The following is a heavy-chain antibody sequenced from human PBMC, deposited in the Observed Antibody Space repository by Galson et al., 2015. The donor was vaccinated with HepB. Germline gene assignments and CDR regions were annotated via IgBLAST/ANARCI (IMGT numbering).Heavy chain of an antibody. CDR3: ARESGLVAGVVVPAASWFDP. CDR2: IIPIFGTA. Sequence: SVKVSCKASGGTFSSYAISWVRQAPGQGLEWMGGIIPIFGTANYAQKFQGRVTITADESTSTAYMELSSLRSEDTAVYYCARESGLVAGVVVPAASWFDPWGQGTLVTVSS. CDR1: GGTFSSYA. V-gene: IGHV1-69*13. J-gene: IGHJ5*02. D-gene: IGHD2-2*01.